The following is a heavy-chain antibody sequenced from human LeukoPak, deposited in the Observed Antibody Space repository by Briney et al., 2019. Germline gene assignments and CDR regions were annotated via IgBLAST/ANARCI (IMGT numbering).Heavy chain of an antibody. V-gene: IGHV1-2*02. D-gene: IGHD3-3*01. CDR1: GYTFTGYY. CDR3: ARAPDFWSGYYTGRAFDI. Sequence: ASVKVSCKASGYTFTGYYMHWVRQAPGQGLEWMGWINPNSGGTNYAQKFQGRVTMTRDTSISTAYMELNRLRSDDTAVYYCARAPDFWSGYYTGRAFDIWGQGTMVTVSS. J-gene: IGHJ3*02. CDR2: INPNSGGT.